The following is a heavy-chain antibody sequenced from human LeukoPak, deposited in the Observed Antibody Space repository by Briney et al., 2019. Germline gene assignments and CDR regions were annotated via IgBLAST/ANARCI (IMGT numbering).Heavy chain of an antibody. CDR1: GGSFSGYY. CDR2: INHSGST. D-gene: IGHD6-19*01. Sequence: SETLSLTCAVYGGSFSGYYWSWIRQPPGKGLEWIGEINHSGSTNYNPSLKSRVTISVDTSKNQFPLKLSSVTAADTAVYYCARGKVAVAGLDYWGQGTLVTVSS. J-gene: IGHJ4*02. CDR3: ARGKVAVAGLDY. V-gene: IGHV4-34*01.